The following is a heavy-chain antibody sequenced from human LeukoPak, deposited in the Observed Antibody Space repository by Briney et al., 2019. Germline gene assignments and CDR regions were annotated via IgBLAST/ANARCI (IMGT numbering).Heavy chain of an antibody. J-gene: IGHJ4*02. D-gene: IGHD6-19*01. CDR2: IRYDGDNK. V-gene: IGHV3-30*02. Sequence: GGSLRLSCAASGFTFSSYGMHWVRQAPGKGLEWVAFIRYDGDNKHYADSVKGRFTISRDNSMDTLYLQMNSLRAEDTAMYYCAKGIAVAFAYYFDYWGQGTLVTVSS. CDR1: GFTFSSYG. CDR3: AKGIAVAFAYYFDY.